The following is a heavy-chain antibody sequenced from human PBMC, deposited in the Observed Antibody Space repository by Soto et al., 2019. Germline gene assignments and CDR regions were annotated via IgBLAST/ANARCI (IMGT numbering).Heavy chain of an antibody. CDR3: ASVPGSPGYHGLDV. V-gene: IGHV3-7*03. CDR2: IKHDGSEK. Sequence: PGGSLRLSCAASGLTFNKYWMTWVRQAPGKGLEWVATIKHDGSEKSNLDSVEGRFTISRDNARNSLSLQMNSLRVEDTAVYFCASVPGSPGYHGLDVWGQGTTVTVSS. J-gene: IGHJ6*02. D-gene: IGHD6-19*01. CDR1: GLTFNKYW.